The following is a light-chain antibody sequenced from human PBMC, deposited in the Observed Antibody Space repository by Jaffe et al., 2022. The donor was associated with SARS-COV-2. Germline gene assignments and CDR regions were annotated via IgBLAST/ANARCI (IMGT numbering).Light chain of an antibody. J-gene: IGLJ2*01. Sequence: QSALTQPASVSGSPGQSITISCTGTSSDVGGYNYVSWYQQHPGKAPKLMIYDVSDRPSGVSNRFSGSKSGNTASLTISGLQAEDEADYYCSSYTGSNTLLVFGGGTKLTVL. CDR3: SSYTGSNTLLV. CDR1: SSDVGGYNY. V-gene: IGLV2-14*03. CDR2: DVS.